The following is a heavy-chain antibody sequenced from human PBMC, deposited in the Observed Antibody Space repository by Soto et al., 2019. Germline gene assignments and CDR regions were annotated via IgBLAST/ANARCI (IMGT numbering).Heavy chain of an antibody. CDR2: ISSSSGTI. CDR1: GFTFSSYS. V-gene: IGHV3-48*02. J-gene: IGHJ6*02. CDR3: ARLPAAMGYYYYGMDV. Sequence: PGGSLRLSCAASGFTFSSYSMNWVRQAPGKGLEWASYISSSSGTIYYADSVKGRFTSSRDNAKSSLYLQMNSLRDEDTAVYYCARLPAAMGYYYYGMDVWGQGTTVTVSS. D-gene: IGHD2-2*01.